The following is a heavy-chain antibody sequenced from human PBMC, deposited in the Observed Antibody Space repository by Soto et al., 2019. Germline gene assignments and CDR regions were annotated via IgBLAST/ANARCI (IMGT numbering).Heavy chain of an antibody. CDR3: ARDLRGWSYGMDV. J-gene: IGHJ6*02. D-gene: IGHD2-15*01. Sequence: QVQLQESGPGLVKPSQTLSLTCTVSGGSINSGDYYWSWIRQHPGKGLEWIGYIFYSGSTYYNPSLKRRVTISVDTSKNQFSLKLSSVTAADTAVYYCARDLRGWSYGMDVWGQGTTVTVSS. CDR1: GGSINSGDYY. V-gene: IGHV4-31*03. CDR2: IFYSGST.